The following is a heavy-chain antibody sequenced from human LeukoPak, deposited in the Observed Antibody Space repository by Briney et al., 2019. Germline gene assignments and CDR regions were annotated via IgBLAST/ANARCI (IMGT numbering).Heavy chain of an antibody. CDR3: AGSDYVWGNGNHGMDAFDV. CDR1: GFSIRNYFS. J-gene: IGHJ3*01. CDR2: ISQTENS. V-gene: IGHV4-38-2*01. Sequence: SETLSLTCVVSGFSIRNYFSCGLIRQPPGKGLEWIGSISQTENSYNNPSLKSRVTISVDTSKNQFSLKLSSVTAADTAVYYCAGSDYVWGNGNHGMDAFDVWGQGTMVTVSS. D-gene: IGHD3-16*01.